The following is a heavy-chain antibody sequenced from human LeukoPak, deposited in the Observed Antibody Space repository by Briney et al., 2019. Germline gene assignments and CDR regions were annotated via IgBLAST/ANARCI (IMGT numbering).Heavy chain of an antibody. CDR1: GFTFTSSA. CDR2: IVVGSGNT. D-gene: IGHD2-2*03. CDR3: AAVDYFYGMDV. J-gene: IGHJ6*02. V-gene: IGHV1-58*02. Sequence: ASVKVSCKASGFTFTSSAMQWVRQARGQHLEWIGWIVVGSGNTKYAQKLQERVTITRDMSTSTAYMELSSLRSEDTAVYYCAAVDYFYGMDVWGQGTTVTVSS.